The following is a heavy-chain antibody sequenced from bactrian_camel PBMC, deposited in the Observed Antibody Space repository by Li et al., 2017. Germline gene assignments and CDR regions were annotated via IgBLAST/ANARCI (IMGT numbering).Heavy chain of an antibody. CDR2: IYTGDFKT. D-gene: IGHD7*01. J-gene: IGHJ4*01. V-gene: IGHV3S19*01. Sequence: EVQLVESGGGLVQPGGSLRLSCPTFGLASKMYWMHWVRQAPGKGLDWVSSIYTGDFKTYYADSVKGRFTISRDNAKNTLYLKLNSLRTEDTAMYYSAVSTTSYSPVFGQGTQVTVS. CDR1: GLASKMYW.